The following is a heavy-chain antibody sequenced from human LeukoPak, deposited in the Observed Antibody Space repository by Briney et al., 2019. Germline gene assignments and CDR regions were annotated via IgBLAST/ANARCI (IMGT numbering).Heavy chain of an antibody. CDR2: ISAYNGNT. J-gene: IGHJ4*02. V-gene: IGHV1-18*01. CDR3: ARDLLPYQLLSPLDY. Sequence: ASVKVSCKASGYTFTSYGISWVRQAPGQGLEWMGWISAYNGNTNYAQKLQGRVTMTTDTSTSTAYMELRSLRSDDTAVYYCARDLLPYQLLSPLDYWGQGTLVTVSS. D-gene: IGHD2-2*01. CDR1: GYTFTSYG.